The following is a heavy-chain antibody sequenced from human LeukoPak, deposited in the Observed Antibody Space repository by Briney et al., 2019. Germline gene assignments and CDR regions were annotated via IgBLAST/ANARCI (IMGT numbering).Heavy chain of an antibody. Sequence: GGSLRLSCAASEFTFSHSWMTWVRQAPGKGLEWVGRVKSKTDGGTTDYAAPVRGRFTISRDDSKNTLYLQMSSLKTEDTGVYYCTTGVDCGGTSRRPYWGQGTLVTVSS. CDR2: VKSKTDGGTT. J-gene: IGHJ4*02. CDR3: TTGVDCGGTSRRPY. D-gene: IGHD2-21*01. V-gene: IGHV3-15*01. CDR1: EFTFSHSW.